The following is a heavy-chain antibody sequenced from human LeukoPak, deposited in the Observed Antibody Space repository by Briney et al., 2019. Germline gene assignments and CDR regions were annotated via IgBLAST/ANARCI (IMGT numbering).Heavy chain of an antibody. Sequence: GGSLRLSCAASGFTFSSYGMHWVRQAPGKGLEWVAVIWYDGNKNYYADSVKGRFTISRDNSKNTLYLQMNSLRAEDTAVYYCARVAQYSSAWYSFDYWGQGTLVTVTS. CDR2: IWYDGNKN. D-gene: IGHD6-19*01. CDR1: GFTFSSYG. CDR3: ARVAQYSSAWYSFDY. V-gene: IGHV3-33*01. J-gene: IGHJ4*02.